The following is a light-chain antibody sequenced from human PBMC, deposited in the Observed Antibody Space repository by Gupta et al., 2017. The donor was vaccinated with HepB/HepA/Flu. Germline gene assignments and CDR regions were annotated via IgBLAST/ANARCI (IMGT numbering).Light chain of an antibody. Sequence: EIVLTQSPATLSLSPGERVTLSCRASQSVSSYLDWYQQKPGQAPRLLIYDASNRATGIPARFSGSGSGTDFTLTISSLEPEDFAVYYCQQRSNWPPLTFGGGTKVEIK. J-gene: IGKJ4*01. CDR2: DAS. CDR1: QSVSSY. CDR3: QQRSNWPPLT. V-gene: IGKV3-11*01.